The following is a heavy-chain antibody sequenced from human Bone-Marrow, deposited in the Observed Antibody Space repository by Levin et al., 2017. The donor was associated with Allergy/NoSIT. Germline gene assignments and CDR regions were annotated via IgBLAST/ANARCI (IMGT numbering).Heavy chain of an antibody. CDR3: ARAGMITFGGSQFDY. CDR1: GYSIRSGYN. J-gene: IGHJ4*02. CDR2: IYHSGST. Sequence: SQTLSLTCVVSGYSIRSGYNWGWIRQSPGKGLEWIGSIYHSGSTYYNPSLKSRVTISVDTSKNQFSLKLSSVTAADTAVYYCARAGMITFGGSQFDYWGQGTRVTVSS. V-gene: IGHV4-38-2*01. D-gene: IGHD3-16*01.